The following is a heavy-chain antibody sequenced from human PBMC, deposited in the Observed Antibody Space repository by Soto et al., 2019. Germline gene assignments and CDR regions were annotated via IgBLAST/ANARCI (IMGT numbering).Heavy chain of an antibody. V-gene: IGHV3-53*01. J-gene: IGHJ6*02. CDR2: INGGGST. Sequence: EVQLVESGGGLIQPGGSLRLSCAASGFNVSVNYMNWVRQAPGKGLEWVSVINGGGSTNNADSVRGRFTISRDTSKNTLSLQMNSLRAEDTAVYYCVRENYYYGMDVWGQGTTVIVSS. CDR3: VRENYYYGMDV. CDR1: GFNVSVNY.